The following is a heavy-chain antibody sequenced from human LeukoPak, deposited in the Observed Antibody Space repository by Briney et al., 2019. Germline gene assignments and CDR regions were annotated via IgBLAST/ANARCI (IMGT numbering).Heavy chain of an antibody. J-gene: IGHJ4*02. Sequence: PGGSLRLSCAASGFTFSSYWMSWVRQAPGKGLEWVANIKQDGSEKYYVDSVKGRFTISRDNAKSSLYLQMNSLRAEDTAVYYCARDQIVVVVAATLFDYWGQGTLVTVSS. CDR1: GFTFSSYW. CDR2: IKQDGSEK. D-gene: IGHD2-15*01. CDR3: ARDQIVVVVAATLFDY. V-gene: IGHV3-7*01.